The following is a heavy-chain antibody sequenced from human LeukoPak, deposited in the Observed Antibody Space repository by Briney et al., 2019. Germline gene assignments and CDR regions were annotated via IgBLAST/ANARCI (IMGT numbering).Heavy chain of an antibody. V-gene: IGHV3-23*01. Sequence: GRSLRLSCAASGFTFSSYGMHWVRQAPGKGLKWVSTISGSGDSTYYADSVKGRFTISRDNSKNTLYLQMNSLGAEDTAVYYCARYPIVGATVTLIRDEYWGQGTLVTVSS. CDR3: ARYPIVGATVTLIRDEY. CDR1: GFTFSSYG. D-gene: IGHD1-26*01. J-gene: IGHJ4*02. CDR2: ISGSGDST.